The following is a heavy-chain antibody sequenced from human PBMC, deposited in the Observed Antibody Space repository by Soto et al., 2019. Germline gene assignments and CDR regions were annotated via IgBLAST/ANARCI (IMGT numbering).Heavy chain of an antibody. CDR3: AKDTGHYDILTGSFDY. CDR2: ISYDGSNK. Sequence: QVQLVESGGGVVQPGRSLRLSCAASGFTFSSYGMHWVRQAPGKGLEWVAVISYDGSNKYYADSVKGRFTISRDNSKNTLYLQMNSLRAEDTAVYYCAKDTGHYDILTGSFDYWGQGTLVTVSS. CDR1: GFTFSSYG. V-gene: IGHV3-30*18. J-gene: IGHJ4*02. D-gene: IGHD3-9*01.